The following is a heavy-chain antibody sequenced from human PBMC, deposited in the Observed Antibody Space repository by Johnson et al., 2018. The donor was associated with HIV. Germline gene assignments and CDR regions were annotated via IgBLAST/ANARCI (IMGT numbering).Heavy chain of an antibody. Sequence: VQLVESGGGLVQPGRSLRLSCAASGFTFSSYGMHWVRQAPGKGLEWVAVISYDGSNKYYADSVKGRFTISRDNSKNTLYLQMNSLRAEDTAVYYCATSTASDAFDIWGQGTMVTVSS. V-gene: IGHV3-30*19. D-gene: IGHD1-1*01. J-gene: IGHJ3*02. CDR2: ISYDGSNK. CDR1: GFTFSSYG. CDR3: ATSTASDAFDI.